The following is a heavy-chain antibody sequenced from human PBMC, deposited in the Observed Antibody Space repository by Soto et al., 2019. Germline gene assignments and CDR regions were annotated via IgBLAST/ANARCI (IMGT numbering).Heavy chain of an antibody. V-gene: IGHV1-69*13. CDR2: IIRMVGTA. J-gene: IGHJ5*02. CDR1: GGTFSNYA. CDR3: ANYYYDSSGLSNWFDP. D-gene: IGHD3-22*01. Sequence: ASVKVSCKASGGTFSNYAISWVRQAPGQGLEWMGGIIRMVGTASSAQKFQGRVTITADESTSTAYMELSSLRSEDTAIYYCANYYYDSSGLSNWFDPWGQGTLVTVSS.